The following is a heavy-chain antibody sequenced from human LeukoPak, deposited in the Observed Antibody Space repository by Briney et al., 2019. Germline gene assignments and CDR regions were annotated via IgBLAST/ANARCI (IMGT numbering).Heavy chain of an antibody. Sequence: SETLSLTCGVFGVSINDYYWSWIRQSPGKGLEWIGEISHTEGTRYNPSLESRVTMSVGTSENQLSLKLIFVTAADTAVYYCARIRCGHSGSVCYDHWGLGTLVTVSS. CDR2: ISHTEGT. CDR1: GVSINDYY. J-gene: IGHJ4*02. D-gene: IGHD2-21*01. V-gene: IGHV4-34*01. CDR3: ARIRCGHSGSVCYDH.